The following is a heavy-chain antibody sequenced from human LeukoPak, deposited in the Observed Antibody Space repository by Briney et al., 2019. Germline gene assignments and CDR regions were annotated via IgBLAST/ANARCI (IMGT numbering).Heavy chain of an antibody. CDR1: GGSVSSGSYY. V-gene: IGHV4-61*01. CDR3: AGPGGAFDY. CDR2: IYYSGNT. Sequence: PSETLSLTCTVSGGSVSSGSYYWSWIRQPPGKGLEWIGYIYYSGNTNYNPSLKSRVTISVDTSKNQFSLKLSSVTAADTAVYYCAGPGGAFDYWGQGTLVTVSS. J-gene: IGHJ4*02. D-gene: IGHD3-16*01.